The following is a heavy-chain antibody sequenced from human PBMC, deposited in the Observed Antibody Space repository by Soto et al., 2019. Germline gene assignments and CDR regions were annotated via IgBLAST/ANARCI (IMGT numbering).Heavy chain of an antibody. Sequence: QVQLVQSGAEVKKPGSSVKVSCKASGGSFSDYAINWVRQAPGPGLEWMGGIGPMLRTPNYARKFQGRVTITADESTSTVSMELTSLTSDDTAVYFCASGLGGSYFPFDYWGQGTLVTVSS. CDR2: IGPMLRTP. CDR3: ASGLGGSYFPFDY. V-gene: IGHV1-69*11. J-gene: IGHJ4*02. D-gene: IGHD1-26*01. CDR1: GGSFSDYA.